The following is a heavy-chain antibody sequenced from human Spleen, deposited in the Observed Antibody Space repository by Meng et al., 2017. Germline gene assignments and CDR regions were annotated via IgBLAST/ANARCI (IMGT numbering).Heavy chain of an antibody. Sequence: GESLKISCAAAGFTFSSFEMNWVRQAPGKGPEWLSFISSSGGTIYYADSVRGRFTISRDNAKNSLYLQLNSLRAEDTAVYCCARGYSYGYGYWGQGTLVTVSS. D-gene: IGHD5-18*01. J-gene: IGHJ4*02. CDR2: ISSSGGTI. CDR3: ARGYSYGYGY. CDR1: GFTFSSFE. V-gene: IGHV3-48*03.